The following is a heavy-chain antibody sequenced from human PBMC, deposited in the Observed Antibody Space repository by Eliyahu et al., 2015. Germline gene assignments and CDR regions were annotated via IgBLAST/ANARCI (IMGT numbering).Heavy chain of an antibody. CDR1: GFNFNDYY. D-gene: IGHD2-21*02. V-gene: IGHV3-7*01. CDR3: ARDPVTGY. Sequence: EVQLVESGGDLVQPGGSLRLXCEPSGFNFNDYYMSWARQAPGKGLEWVANIKGDGSDPHYVDSVKGRFFISIDNAKKLVYLHLNSLRVEDTAVYYCARDPVTGYWGQGTPVTVST. CDR2: IKGDGSDP. J-gene: IGHJ4*02.